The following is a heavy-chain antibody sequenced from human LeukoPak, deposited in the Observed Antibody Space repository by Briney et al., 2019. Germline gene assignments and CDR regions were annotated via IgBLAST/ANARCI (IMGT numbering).Heavy chain of an antibody. CDR1: GFTFSRNG. V-gene: IGHV3-23*01. Sequence: GGSLRLSCAASGFTFSRNGMTWVRQAPGKGLEWVSAISGSGGNTYYADSVKGRFTISRDNAKNSLYLQMNSLRAEDTAVYYCAKDGNERGAETDYMDVWGKGTTVTVSS. J-gene: IGHJ6*03. CDR3: AKDGNERGAETDYMDV. D-gene: IGHD1-1*01. CDR2: ISGSGGNT.